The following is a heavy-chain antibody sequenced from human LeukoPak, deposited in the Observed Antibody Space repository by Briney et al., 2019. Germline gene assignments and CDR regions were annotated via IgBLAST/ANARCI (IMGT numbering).Heavy chain of an antibody. J-gene: IGHJ6*02. CDR2: IYSRGST. D-gene: IGHD3-10*01. Sequence: PSVTLSLPCTVPARSISSSSYYWGWSSEPPRPRREQTPSIYSRGSTYDKPSLKTGVTISVDTSKNQFSLKLSSVTAADTAVYYCARGRGRYSSESAYYYGSGSKSSPAYYYYGMDAWGQGTTVTVSS. CDR1: ARSISSSSYY. CDR3: ARGRGRYSSESAYYYGSGSKSSPAYYYYGMDA. V-gene: IGHV4-39*01.